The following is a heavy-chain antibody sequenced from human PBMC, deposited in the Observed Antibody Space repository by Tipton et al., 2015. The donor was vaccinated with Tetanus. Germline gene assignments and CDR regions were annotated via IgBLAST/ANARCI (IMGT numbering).Heavy chain of an antibody. CDR1: GYIFTSYW. CDR2: IYPGDSDT. D-gene: IGHD2-15*01. CDR3: ARSRGGSPSARYFDL. V-gene: IGHV5-51*01. J-gene: IGHJ2*01. Sequence: QSGPEVKKPGESLKISCKGSGYIFTSYWIVWVRQMPGKGLERMGIIYPGDSDTRYSPSFQGQVTISADKSISSAYLQWSSLKASDTAMYYCARSRGGSPSARYFDLWGRGTLVTVSS.